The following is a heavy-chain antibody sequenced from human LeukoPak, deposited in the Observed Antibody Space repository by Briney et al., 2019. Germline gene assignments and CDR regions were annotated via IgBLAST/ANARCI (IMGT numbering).Heavy chain of an antibody. Sequence: GGSLRLSCAPSGSTFSSYEMNWVRLAPGKGLEWVSYISSSGSTKYYADSVKGRFTISRDNAKNSLYLQMSSLRAEDTAVYYCARAPYSAYVAYWGQGTLVTVSS. CDR3: ARAPYSAYVAY. CDR2: ISSSGSTK. V-gene: IGHV3-48*03. J-gene: IGHJ4*02. CDR1: GSTFSSYE. D-gene: IGHD5-12*01.